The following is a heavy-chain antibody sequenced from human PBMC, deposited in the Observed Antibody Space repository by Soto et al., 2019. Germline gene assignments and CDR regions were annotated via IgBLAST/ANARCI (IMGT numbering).Heavy chain of an antibody. V-gene: IGHV1-18*04. Sequence: ASVKVSCKASGYGFTNYGISWVRQAPGQGLEWMGWISAYNGNTNYARKLQGRVTMTTDTSTSTAYMEVRSLRSDDTAVYYCAREGAVAVGGAFYYNGMDVWGQGTPVTVSS. CDR3: AREGAVAVGGAFYYNGMDV. CDR1: GYGFTNYG. J-gene: IGHJ6*02. D-gene: IGHD6-19*01. CDR2: ISAYNGNT.